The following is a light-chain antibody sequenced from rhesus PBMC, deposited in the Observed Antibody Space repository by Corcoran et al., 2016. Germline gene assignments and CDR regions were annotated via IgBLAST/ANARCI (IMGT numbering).Light chain of an antibody. Sequence: DIQMTQSPSSLSASVGDTVTITCQASQGISKYLAWYQQKPGKAPKLLIYDASTLQSGVPSRFRGSGSGTECTLTISSLQPEDFATYYCQQHNSYPFTFGPGTKLDIK. CDR1: QGISKY. CDR2: DAS. CDR3: QQHNSYPFT. V-gene: IGKV1-25*01. J-gene: IGKJ3*01.